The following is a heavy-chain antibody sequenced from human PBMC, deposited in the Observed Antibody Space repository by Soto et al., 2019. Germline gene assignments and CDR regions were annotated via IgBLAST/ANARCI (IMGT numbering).Heavy chain of an antibody. CDR2: INAGNGNT. CDR3: ARDRLRGYHSSRFSS. D-gene: IGHD5-12*01. CDR1: GYSFTSYA. V-gene: IGHV1-3*01. J-gene: IGHJ4*02. Sequence: ASVKVSCKASGYSFTSYAMHWVRQAPGERLEWMGWINAGNGNTKYSQKFQGRVTITRDTFASTAYLELSSLRSEDTAVYYCARDRLRGYHSSRFSSRGQVTMVTVSS.